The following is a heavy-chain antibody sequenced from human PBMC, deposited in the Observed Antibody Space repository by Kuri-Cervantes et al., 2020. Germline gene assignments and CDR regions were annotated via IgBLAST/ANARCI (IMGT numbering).Heavy chain of an antibody. D-gene: IGHD6-6*01. CDR2: IRYDGSNK. J-gene: IGHJ6*03. Sequence: LSLTCAASGFTFSSYGMHWVRQAPGKGLEWVAFIRYDGSNKYYAGSVKGRFTISRDNSKNTLYLQMNSLRAEDTAVYYCARDQVAARPPYYYMDVWGKGTTVTVSS. CDR3: ARDQVAARPPYYYMDV. V-gene: IGHV3-30*02. CDR1: GFTFSSYG.